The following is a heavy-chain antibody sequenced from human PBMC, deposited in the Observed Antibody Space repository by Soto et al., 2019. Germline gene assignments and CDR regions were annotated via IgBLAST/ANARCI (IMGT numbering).Heavy chain of an antibody. V-gene: IGHV2-5*02. J-gene: IGHJ6*02. CDR3: AHSDYGDRDYYGMDV. D-gene: IGHD4-17*01. Sequence: QITLKESGPTLVKPTQTLTLTCTFSGFSLSTSGVGVGWIRQPPGRALEWLALIYWADDKRYSPSLNSRLTITNDTSKNQVVLTMTNMDPVDTATYYCAHSDYGDRDYYGMDVWGRGTTVTVSS. CDR2: IYWADDK. CDR1: GFSLSTSGVG.